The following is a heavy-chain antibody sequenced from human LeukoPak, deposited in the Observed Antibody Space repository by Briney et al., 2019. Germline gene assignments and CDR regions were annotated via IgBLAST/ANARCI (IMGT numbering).Heavy chain of an antibody. D-gene: IGHD3-22*01. J-gene: IGHJ3*02. V-gene: IGHV3-23*01. CDR1: GFTFSSYA. CDR2: ISGSGGST. CDR3: AKLPHYYDSSGLRAFDI. Sequence: GGSLRLSCAASGFTFSSYATSWVRQAPGKGLEWVSAISGSGGSTYYADSVKGRFTISRDNSKNTLYLQMNSLRAEDTAVYYCAKLPHYYDSSGLRAFDIWGQGTMVTVSS.